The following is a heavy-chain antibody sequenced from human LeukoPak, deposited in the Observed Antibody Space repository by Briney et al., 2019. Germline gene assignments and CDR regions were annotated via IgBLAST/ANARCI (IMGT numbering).Heavy chain of an antibody. CDR1: GGSISSYY. V-gene: IGHV4-59*08. D-gene: IGHD6-13*01. Sequence: SETLSLTCTVSGGSISSYYWSWIRQPPGKGLEWIGYIYYSGSTNYNPPLKSRVTISVDTSKNQFSLKLSSVTAADTAVYYCARPGYSSSWYDAFDIWGQGTMVTVSS. J-gene: IGHJ3*02. CDR3: ARPGYSSSWYDAFDI. CDR2: IYYSGST.